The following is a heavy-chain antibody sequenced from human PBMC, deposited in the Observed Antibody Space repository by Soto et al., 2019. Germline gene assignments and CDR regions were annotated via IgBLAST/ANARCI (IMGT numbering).Heavy chain of an antibody. CDR1: GYTVTIYD. V-gene: IGHV1-8*01. D-gene: IGHD4-17*01. Sequence: QVQLVQSGAEVKKPGASVKVSCKASGYTVTIYDINWVRQATGQGLEWMGWMNPNSGNTGYAQKFQGRVTMTRNTSISTAYMELRSLRSEDTAVYYCARASDYGDYVGCNYWGQGTLVTVSS. CDR2: MNPNSGNT. J-gene: IGHJ4*02. CDR3: ARASDYGDYVGCNY.